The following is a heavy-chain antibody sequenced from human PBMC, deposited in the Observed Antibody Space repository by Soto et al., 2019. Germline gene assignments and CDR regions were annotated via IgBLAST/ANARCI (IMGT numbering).Heavy chain of an antibody. J-gene: IGHJ3*02. D-gene: IGHD3-10*01. CDR3: AREGPPPNPRGQGAFDI. CDR2: INPNSGGT. Sequence: ASVKVSCKASGYTFTGYYMHWVRQAPGQGLEWMGWINPNSGGTNYAQKFQGWVTMTRDTSISTAYMELSRLRSDDTAVYYCAREGPPPNPRGQGAFDIWGQGTMVTVSS. V-gene: IGHV1-2*04. CDR1: GYTFTGYY.